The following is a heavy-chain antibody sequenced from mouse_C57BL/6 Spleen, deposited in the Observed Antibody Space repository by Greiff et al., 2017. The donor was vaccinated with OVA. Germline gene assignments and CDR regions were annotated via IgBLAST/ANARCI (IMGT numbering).Heavy chain of an antibody. V-gene: IGHV1-26*01. CDR2: INPNNGGT. J-gene: IGHJ2*01. Sequence: EVQLQQSGPELVKPGASVKISCKASGYTFTDYYMNWVKQSHGKSLEWIGDINPNNGGTSYNQKFKGKATLTVDKSSSTAYMELRSLTSEDSAVYYCASTYDYDVSFDYWGQGTTLTVSS. D-gene: IGHD2-4*01. CDR1: GYTFTDYY. CDR3: ASTYDYDVSFDY.